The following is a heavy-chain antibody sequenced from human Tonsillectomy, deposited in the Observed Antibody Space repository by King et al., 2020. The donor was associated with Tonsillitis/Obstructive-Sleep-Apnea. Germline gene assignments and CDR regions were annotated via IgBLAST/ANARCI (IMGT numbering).Heavy chain of an antibody. J-gene: IGHJ5*02. CDR3: AGGLWQGLVMGPSLTPFDP. CDR1: GFTFSSYS. D-gene: IGHD6-25*01. Sequence: VQLVESGGGLVKPGGSLRLSCAASGFTFSSYSMNWVRQAPGKGLEWVSSISSSSSYIYYADSVKGRFTISRDNAKNSLYLQMNSLTAEDTAVYYCAGGLWQGLVMGPSLTPFDPLGQGTLGTGSS. CDR2: ISSSSSYI. V-gene: IGHV3-21*01.